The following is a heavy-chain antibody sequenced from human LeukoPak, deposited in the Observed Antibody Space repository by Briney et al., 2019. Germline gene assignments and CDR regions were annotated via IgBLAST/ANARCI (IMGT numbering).Heavy chain of an antibody. J-gene: IGHJ4*02. Sequence: GGSLTLSCAASGFTFSDYPMNWVRQAPGKGLEWISNIRNSGDAKYYADSVRGRFTISRDNAKNSLFLQMISLRDEDTAVYYCARDSRFSFDYWGQGSLVTVSS. D-gene: IGHD3-10*01. V-gene: IGHV3-48*02. CDR3: ARDSRFSFDY. CDR1: GFTFSDYP. CDR2: IRNSGDAK.